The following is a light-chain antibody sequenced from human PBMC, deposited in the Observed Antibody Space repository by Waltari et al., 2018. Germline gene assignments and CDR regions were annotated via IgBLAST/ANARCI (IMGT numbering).Light chain of an antibody. CDR1: QSVSSNY. CDR2: GSS. Sequence: EIVLTQSPGTLSLSPGERATLSCRASQSVSSNYLAWYQQRPGQAPRLLIHGSSSRATGIPDRFSGSGSGTDFTLTISRLESEDFAVYYCQQYGRSWNTFGQGTKLEIK. J-gene: IGKJ2*01. V-gene: IGKV3-20*01. CDR3: QQYGRSWNT.